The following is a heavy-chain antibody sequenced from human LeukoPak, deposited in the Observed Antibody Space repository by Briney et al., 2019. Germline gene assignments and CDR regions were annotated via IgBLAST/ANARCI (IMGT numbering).Heavy chain of an antibody. J-gene: IGHJ3*02. V-gene: IGHV3-23*01. CDR3: AKIRPPAYDI. D-gene: IGHD3-3*02. Sequence: AGGSLRLSCAVSGFTFSGHWMFWVRQAPGKGLEWVSAISGRDSSTYYADSVKGRFTISRDNSKNTLYLQMNSLRAEDTAVYYCAKIRPPAYDIWGQGTMVTVSS. CDR1: GFTFSGHW. CDR2: ISGRDSST.